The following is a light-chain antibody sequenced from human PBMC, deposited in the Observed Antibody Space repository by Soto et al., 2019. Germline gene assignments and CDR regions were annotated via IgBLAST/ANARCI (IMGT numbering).Light chain of an antibody. Sequence: EILMTQSRATMAVSPGERVTLSRRAGQGVTTNFAWYQQKSGQSPRILIYDASSRATGVPSRLSGTGSETDFNLTISGLQSEDSAIYFCQKYNNWPFSCGQGTRLEIK. V-gene: IGKV3-15*01. CDR3: QKYNNWPFS. J-gene: IGKJ5*01. CDR2: DAS. CDR1: QGVTTN.